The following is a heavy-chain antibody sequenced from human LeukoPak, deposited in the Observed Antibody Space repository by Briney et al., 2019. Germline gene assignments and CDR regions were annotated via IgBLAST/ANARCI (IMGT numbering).Heavy chain of an antibody. D-gene: IGHD6-19*01. CDR2: IVGSGRTT. CDR3: AGGSGSGWYEVDY. J-gene: IGHJ4*02. V-gene: IGHV3-48*03. CDR1: GFTFSSYE. Sequence: GGSLRLSCAASGFTFSSYEMNWVRQAPGKGLEWISYIVGSGRTTFYADSVKGRFTISRDNAKNSLYLQMNSLRAEDTAVYYCAGGSGSGWYEVDYWGPGTLVTVSS.